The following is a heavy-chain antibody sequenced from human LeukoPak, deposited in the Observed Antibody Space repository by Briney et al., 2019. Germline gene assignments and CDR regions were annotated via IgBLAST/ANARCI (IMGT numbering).Heavy chain of an antibody. V-gene: IGHV3-7*01. CDR3: ARQAGVT. CDR1: GFSINNYW. J-gene: IGHJ5*02. Sequence: PGGSLRLSCAVSGFSINNYWMTWYRQAPGEGLECVAHIKGDASEKYYLDSVKGRFTISRDNAKNSLYLQMNSLRAEDTAVYYCARQAGVTWGQGTLVTVSS. D-gene: IGHD6-19*01. CDR2: IKGDASEK.